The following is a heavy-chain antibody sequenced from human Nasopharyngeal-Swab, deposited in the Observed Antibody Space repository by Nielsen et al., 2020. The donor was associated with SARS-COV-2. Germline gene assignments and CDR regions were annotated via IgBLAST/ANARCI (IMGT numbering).Heavy chain of an antibody. CDR2: MNPNSGNT. Sequence: ASVKVSCKASGYTFTSPDINWVRQATGQGLEWMGWMNPNSGNTGYAQKFKGRVTMTRNTSISTGYMELSGLRFEDTAVYYCASGGTAYWGQGTLVTVSS. CDR3: ASGGTAY. V-gene: IGHV1-8*01. J-gene: IGHJ4*02. CDR1: GYTFTSPD. D-gene: IGHD1-1*01.